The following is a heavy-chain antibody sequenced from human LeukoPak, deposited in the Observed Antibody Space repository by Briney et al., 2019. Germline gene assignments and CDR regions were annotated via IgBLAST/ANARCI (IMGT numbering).Heavy chain of an antibody. CDR3: ARHLRYFDWFEDAFDI. V-gene: IGHV4-4*09. CDR1: GGSISSYF. Sequence: SETLSLTCTVSGGSISSYFWSWIRQPPGKGPEWIGYIYTSGSTNYNPSLKSRVTISVDTSKNQFSLKLSSVTAADTAVYYCARHLRYFDWFEDAFDIWGQGTMVTVSS. J-gene: IGHJ3*02. CDR2: IYTSGST. D-gene: IGHD3-9*01.